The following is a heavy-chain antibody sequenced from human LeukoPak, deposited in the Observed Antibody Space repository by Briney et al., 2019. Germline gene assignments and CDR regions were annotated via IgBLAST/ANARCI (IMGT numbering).Heavy chain of an antibody. J-gene: IGHJ4*02. CDR2: IWYDGSNK. D-gene: IGHD2-2*01. CDR3: ARYCSSTSCYQYFDY. Sequence: GGSLRLSCAASGFTFSSYGMHWVRQAPGKGLEWAAVIWYDGSNKYYADSVKGRFTISRDNSKNTLYLQMNSLRAEDTAVYYCARYCSSTSCYQYFDYWGQGTLVTVSS. CDR1: GFTFSSYG. V-gene: IGHV3-33*01.